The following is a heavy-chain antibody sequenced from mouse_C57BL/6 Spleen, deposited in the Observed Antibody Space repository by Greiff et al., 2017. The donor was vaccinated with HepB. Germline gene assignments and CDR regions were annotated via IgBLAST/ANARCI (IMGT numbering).Heavy chain of an antibody. Sequence: EVKLVESGGGLVKPGGSLKLSCAASGFTFSDYGMHWVRQAPEKGLEWVAYISSGSSTIYYADTVKGRFTISRDKAKNTLFLQMTSLRSEDTAMYYCARAYARDGYYAMDYWGQGTSVTVSS. D-gene: IGHD6-5*01. CDR2: ISSGSSTI. V-gene: IGHV5-17*01. CDR1: GFTFSDYG. J-gene: IGHJ4*01. CDR3: ARAYARDGYYAMDY.